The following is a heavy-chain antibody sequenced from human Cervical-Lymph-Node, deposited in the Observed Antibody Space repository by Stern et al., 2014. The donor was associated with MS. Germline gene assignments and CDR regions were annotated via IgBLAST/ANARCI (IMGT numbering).Heavy chain of an antibody. D-gene: IGHD4-11*01. Sequence: EVQLVESGGGLAQPGGSLRLSCAASGFTFSSYAMSWVRQAPGKGLKWVSSISVTGGSTYYADSVKGRFTISRDNSKNTLYLQMNSLRAEDTAVYYCAKGVTTVTPFNSWGQGTLVTVSS. CDR3: AKGVTTVTPFNS. CDR2: ISVTGGST. CDR1: GFTFSSYA. J-gene: IGHJ4*02. V-gene: IGHV3-23*04.